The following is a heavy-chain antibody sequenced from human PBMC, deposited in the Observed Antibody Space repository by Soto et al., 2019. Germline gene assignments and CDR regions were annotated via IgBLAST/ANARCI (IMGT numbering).Heavy chain of an antibody. CDR1: GYTFTSYG. V-gene: IGHV1-18*01. CDR2: ISANNGNT. Sequence: QVQLVQSGAEVKKPGASVKVSCKASGYTFTSYGISWVRQAPGQGLEWMGWISANNGNTNYAQKNQGRVTMTKDTTTSTAYMELRMLRSDHTAVYYCARDGRYCGSYGGYYFDYWGQGTLVTVSS. J-gene: IGHJ4*02. D-gene: IGHD3-16*01. CDR3: ARDGRYCGSYGGYYFDY.